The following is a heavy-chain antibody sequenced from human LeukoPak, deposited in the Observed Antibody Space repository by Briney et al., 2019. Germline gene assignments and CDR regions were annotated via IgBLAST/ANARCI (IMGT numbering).Heavy chain of an antibody. Sequence: GGSLRLSCAASGFTFSSYWMSWVRQAPGKGREWVANIKQDGSEKYYVDSVKGRFTISRDNAKNSLYLQMNSLRAEDTAVYYCARGITMVRGVITTLYYFDYWGQGTLVTVSS. V-gene: IGHV3-7*01. CDR1: GFTFSSYW. J-gene: IGHJ4*02. CDR2: IKQDGSEK. D-gene: IGHD3-10*01. CDR3: ARGITMVRGVITTLYYFDY.